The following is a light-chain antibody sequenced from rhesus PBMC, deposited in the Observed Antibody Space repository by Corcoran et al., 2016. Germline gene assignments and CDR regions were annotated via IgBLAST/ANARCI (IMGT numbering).Light chain of an antibody. Sequence: DIQMTQSPSSLSASVGDTVTITCRASQSISSWLAWYQQKPGKAPKLLIYKASTLQSGVPSRFSGSGSVTDFTLTISSLQSEDFATYYCQQYSSSPYSFAQGTKVEIK. CDR2: KAS. J-gene: IGKJ2*01. V-gene: IGKV1-22*01. CDR3: QQYSSSPYS. CDR1: QSISSW.